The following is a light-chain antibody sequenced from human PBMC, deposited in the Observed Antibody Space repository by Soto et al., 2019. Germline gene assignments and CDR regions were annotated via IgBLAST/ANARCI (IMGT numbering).Light chain of an antibody. J-gene: IGKJ1*01. Sequence: IPMTQTPSSLAASVGDIFTITCRASQTINSWLAWYQQKPGKAPKVLIFDASSLKTGVPSRFSGSGSGTEFTLTISNLQPDDFATYYCQQYDSYSSGPFGQGSKVDI. CDR3: QQYDSYSSGP. CDR2: DAS. CDR1: QTINSW. V-gene: IGKV1-5*01.